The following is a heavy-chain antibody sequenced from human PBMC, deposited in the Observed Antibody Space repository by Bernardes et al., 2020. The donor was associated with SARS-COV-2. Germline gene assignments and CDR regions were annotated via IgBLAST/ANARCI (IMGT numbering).Heavy chain of an antibody. CDR3: ARPYSGSYFYGMGV. D-gene: IGHD1-26*01. V-gene: IGHV3-30*03. CDR1: GFTFSSYG. Sequence: GGSLRLSCAASGFTFSSYGMHWVRQAPGKGLVWVSVISYDGSNIYYADSVKGRFTISRDNSKNTLYLQMNNLRAEDTAVYYCARPYSGSYFYGMGVWGQGITGSVS. J-gene: IGHJ6*02. CDR2: ISYDGSNI.